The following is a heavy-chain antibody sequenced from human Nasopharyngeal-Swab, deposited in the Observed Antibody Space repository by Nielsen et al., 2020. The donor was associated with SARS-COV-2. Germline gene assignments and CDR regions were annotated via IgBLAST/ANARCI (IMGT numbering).Heavy chain of an antibody. CDR2: ISGSATNT. J-gene: IGHJ6*02. Sequence: GESLKISCAASGFSCSIYAMSWVRQPPGKGLEWVSTISGSATNTYYADSVKGRFTISRDNSKNTLYLQMNSLRAEDTAVYYCAKKLGDTRELYYYYGMDVWGQGTTVTVSS. V-gene: IGHV3-23*01. CDR3: AKKLGDTRELYYYYGMDV. CDR1: GFSCSIYA. D-gene: IGHD3-16*01.